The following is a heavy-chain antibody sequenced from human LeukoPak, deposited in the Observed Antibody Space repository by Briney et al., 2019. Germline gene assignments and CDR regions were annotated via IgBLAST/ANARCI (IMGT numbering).Heavy chain of an antibody. CDR3: AREPYYDSSGYSPDY. CDR2: ISSLSGTI. D-gene: IGHD3-22*01. Sequence: GGSLRLSCAASGFTFSSYSMNWVRQAPGKGLEWVSYISSLSGTIDYADSVKGRFIISRDNAKNSLFLQMNSLRAEDTALYYCAREPYYDSSGYSPDYWGQGTLVTVSS. J-gene: IGHJ4*02. V-gene: IGHV3-48*01. CDR1: GFTFSSYS.